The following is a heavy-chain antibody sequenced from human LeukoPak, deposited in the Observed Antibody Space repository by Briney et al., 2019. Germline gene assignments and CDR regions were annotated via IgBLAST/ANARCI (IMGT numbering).Heavy chain of an antibody. V-gene: IGHV3-7*01. CDR3: ARSSGSYFDAFDI. Sequence: GGSLRLSCAASGFTFSSYAMSWVRQAPGKGLEWVANIKQDGSEKYYVDSVKGRFTISRDNAKNSLYLQMNSLRAEDTAVYYCARSSGSYFDAFDIWGQGTMVTVSS. CDR1: GFTFSSYA. J-gene: IGHJ3*02. D-gene: IGHD1-26*01. CDR2: IKQDGSEK.